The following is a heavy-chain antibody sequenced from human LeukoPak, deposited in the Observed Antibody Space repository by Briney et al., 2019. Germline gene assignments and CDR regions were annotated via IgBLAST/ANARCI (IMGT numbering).Heavy chain of an antibody. CDR2: MNPNSGNT. J-gene: IGHJ5*02. V-gene: IGHV1-8*01. CDR1: GYTFTSYD. CDR3: ARENRDGYNPYNWFDP. Sequence: GASVKVSCKASGYTFTSYDINWVRQATGQGLEWMGWMNPNSGNTGYAQKFQGRVTMTRNTSISTAYMELSSLRSEDTAVYYCARENRDGYNPYNWFDPWGQGTLVTVSS. D-gene: IGHD5-24*01.